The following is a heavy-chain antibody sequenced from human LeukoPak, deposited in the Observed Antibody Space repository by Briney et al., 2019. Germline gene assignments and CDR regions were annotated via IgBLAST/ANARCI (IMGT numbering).Heavy chain of an antibody. J-gene: IGHJ4*02. Sequence: GGSLRLSCAASGFTFSNAWMSWVRQAPGKGLEWVGRIKSKTDGGTTDYAAPVKGRFTISRDDSKNTLYLQMNSLKTEDTAVYYCTTGYSSGWYFSGLDYWGQGTLVTVSS. CDR3: TTGYSSGWYFSGLDY. CDR2: IKSKTDGGTT. D-gene: IGHD6-19*01. CDR1: GFTFSNAW. V-gene: IGHV3-15*01.